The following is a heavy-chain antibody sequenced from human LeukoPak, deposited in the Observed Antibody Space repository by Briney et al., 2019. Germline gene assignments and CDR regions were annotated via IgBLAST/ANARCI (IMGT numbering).Heavy chain of an antibody. CDR3: AKDPQLGYAFGI. CDR2: IWNDGHTT. CDR1: GFTFSSSS. J-gene: IGHJ3*02. D-gene: IGHD6-6*01. Sequence: GGSLRLSCAASGFTFSSSSMHWVRQAPGKGLEWVAVIWNDGHTTYYTDSVKGRFTISRDNSKNTLYLQMNSLRAEDTAVYYCAKDPQLGYAFGIWGQGTMVTVSS. V-gene: IGHV3-30*02.